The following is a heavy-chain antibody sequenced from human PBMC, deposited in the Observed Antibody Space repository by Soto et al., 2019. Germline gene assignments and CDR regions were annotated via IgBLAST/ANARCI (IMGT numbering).Heavy chain of an antibody. J-gene: IGHJ3*02. V-gene: IGHV3-23*01. CDR1: GFTFSSYA. D-gene: IGHD6-19*01. Sequence: EVQLLESGGGLVQPGGSLRLSCAASGFTFSSYAMSWVRQAPGKGLEWVSGISGSGGSTYYADSVKGRFTISRDNSKNTLYLQMNSLRAEDTAVYYCAKDSSGTFAFDIWVQGTMVTVSS. CDR3: AKDSSGTFAFDI. CDR2: ISGSGGST.